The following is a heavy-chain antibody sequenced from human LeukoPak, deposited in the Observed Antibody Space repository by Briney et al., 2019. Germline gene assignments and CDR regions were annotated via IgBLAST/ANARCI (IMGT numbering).Heavy chain of an antibody. CDR3: ARGTYYYDSSGYYYVRPYFDY. D-gene: IGHD3-22*01. CDR2: IYYSGST. CDR1: GGSISSSSYY. J-gene: IGHJ4*02. Sequence: SETLSLTCTVSGGSISSSSYYWGWIRQPPGKGLEWIGYIYYSGSTNYNPSLKSRVTISVDTSKNQVSLRLSSVTAADTAVYYCARGTYYYDSSGYYYVRPYFDYWGQGTLVTVSS. V-gene: IGHV4-61*05.